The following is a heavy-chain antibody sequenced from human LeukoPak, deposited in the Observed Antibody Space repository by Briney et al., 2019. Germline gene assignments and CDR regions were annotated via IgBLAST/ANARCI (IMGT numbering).Heavy chain of an antibody. J-gene: IGHJ4*02. CDR1: GYSISSGFH. CDR2: IFHGGNT. V-gene: IGHV4-38-2*01. Sequence: PSEILSLTCAVSGYSISSGFHWGWLRQSPGKGLEWIGSIFHGGNTYYNPSLKSRVTISVDTSMNQFSLRVTSVTAADTAVYYCARTRYCSGATCYSPELFDSWGQGTLVTVSS. D-gene: IGHD2-15*01. CDR3: ARTRYCSGATCYSPELFDS.